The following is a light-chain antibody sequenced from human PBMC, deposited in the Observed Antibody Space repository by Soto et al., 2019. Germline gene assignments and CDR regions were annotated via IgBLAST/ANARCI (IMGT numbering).Light chain of an antibody. CDR2: DAS. CDR3: QQYNSYPYT. Sequence: DIQMTQSPSTLSASVGDRVTITCRASQSISSWLAWYQQKPGKAPKLLIYDASSLESGVPSRLSGSGSGTEFTLTISSLQPDDLATYYCQQYNSYPYTFGQGTKLEIK. J-gene: IGKJ2*01. V-gene: IGKV1-5*01. CDR1: QSISSW.